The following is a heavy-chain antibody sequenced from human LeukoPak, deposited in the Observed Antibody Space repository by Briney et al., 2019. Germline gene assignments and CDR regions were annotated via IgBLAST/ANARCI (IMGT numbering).Heavy chain of an antibody. Sequence: GASVKVSCKASGYTFINHAISWLRQAPGQGLEWMGWISAYNGNTNYAQKLQGRVTMTTDTSTSTAYMELRSLRSDDTAVYYCARAATQGQWLVPLGYWGQGTLVTVSS. CDR1: GYTFINHA. D-gene: IGHD6-19*01. V-gene: IGHV1-18*01. CDR3: ARAATQGQWLVPLGY. J-gene: IGHJ4*02. CDR2: ISAYNGNT.